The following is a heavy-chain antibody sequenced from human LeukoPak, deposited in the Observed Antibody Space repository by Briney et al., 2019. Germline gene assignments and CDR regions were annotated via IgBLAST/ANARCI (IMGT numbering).Heavy chain of an antibody. CDR3: ARGVGYCSSTSCSPFDY. V-gene: IGHV1-2*02. CDR1: GYTFTSYY. CDR2: INPNSGGT. J-gene: IGHJ4*02. D-gene: IGHD2-2*01. Sequence: GASVKVSCKASGYTFTSYYMHWVRQAPGQGLEWMGWINPNSGGTNYAQKFQGRVTMTRDTSISTAYMELSRLRSDDTAVYYCARGVGYCSSTSCSPFDYWGQGTLVTVSS.